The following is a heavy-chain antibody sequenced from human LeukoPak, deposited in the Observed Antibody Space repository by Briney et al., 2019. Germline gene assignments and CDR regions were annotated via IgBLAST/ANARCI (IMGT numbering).Heavy chain of an antibody. CDR3: ARDLIAAAGTQAYYYGTDV. V-gene: IGHV4-4*07. Sequence: SETLSLTCTVSDGSIRSYFWTWIRQPAGKGLEWIGLIYTNGSTNYNPSLKSRVTMSVDMSKNQFSLKLNSVTAADTAVYYCARDLIAAAGTQAYYYGTDVWGQGTTVTVSS. J-gene: IGHJ6*02. D-gene: IGHD6-13*01. CDR1: DGSIRSYF. CDR2: IYTNGST.